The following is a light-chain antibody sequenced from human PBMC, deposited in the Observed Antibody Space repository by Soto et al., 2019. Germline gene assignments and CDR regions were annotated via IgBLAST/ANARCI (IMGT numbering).Light chain of an antibody. J-gene: IGKJ2*01. CDR3: QQYYGFPYT. CDR1: QAISSY. Sequence: AIRMTQSPSSFSASTGDRVTITCRASQAISSYLAWYQQKPGKAPKLLIYAASTLQSGVPSRFSGSGSGTDFTLTISCLQSEDFATYYCQQYYGFPYTFGQGIKLEIK. CDR2: AAS. V-gene: IGKV1-8*01.